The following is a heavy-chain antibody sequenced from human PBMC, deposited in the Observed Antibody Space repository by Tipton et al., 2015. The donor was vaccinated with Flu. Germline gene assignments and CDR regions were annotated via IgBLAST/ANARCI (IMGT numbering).Heavy chain of an antibody. J-gene: IGHJ5*02. CDR3: ARAGDGYGYYSSLNA. CDR1: GYSIRSAYY. V-gene: IGHV4-38-2*02. D-gene: IGHD3-22*01. CDR2: IYHSGTT. Sequence: TLSLTCSVSGYSIRSAYYWGWVRRPPGKGLEWIGTIYHSGTTYYNPSLKSRLTISVDTSKNQFSLRLSSVTAADTAVYFCARAGDGYGYYSSLNAWGQGTLVTVSS.